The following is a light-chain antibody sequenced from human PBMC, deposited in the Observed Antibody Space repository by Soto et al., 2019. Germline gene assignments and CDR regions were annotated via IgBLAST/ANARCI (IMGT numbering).Light chain of an antibody. CDR2: AAS. V-gene: IGKV1-27*01. CDR3: HRYGNAPWT. J-gene: IGKJ1*01. CDR1: QDIGTS. Sequence: DLQMTQSPSSLSASVGDRVTITCRASQDIGTSLAWFQQRPGKVREILIYAASTLHSGAPSRFSGSGSGTDFTLTISSLQPEDVATYYCHRYGNAPWTFGQGTKVEIK.